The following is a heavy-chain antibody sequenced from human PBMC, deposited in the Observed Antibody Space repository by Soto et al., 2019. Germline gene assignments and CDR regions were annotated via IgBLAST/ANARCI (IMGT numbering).Heavy chain of an antibody. CDR2: ISYDGSNK. Sequence: GGSLRLSCAASGFTFSSYAMHWVRQAPGKGLEWVAVISYDGSNKYYADSVKGRFTISRDNSKNTLYLQMNSLRAEDTAVYYCARDVSYQLPPIHYYYYGMDVWGQGTTVTVSS. J-gene: IGHJ6*02. CDR3: ARDVSYQLPPIHYYYYGMDV. V-gene: IGHV3-30-3*01. CDR1: GFTFSSYA. D-gene: IGHD2-2*01.